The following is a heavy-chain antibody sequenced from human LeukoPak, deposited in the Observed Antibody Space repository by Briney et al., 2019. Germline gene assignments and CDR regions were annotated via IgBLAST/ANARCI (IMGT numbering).Heavy chain of an antibody. D-gene: IGHD6-19*01. V-gene: IGHV4-39*07. CDR3: ARDTPSSGWYDY. CDR1: GGSINSSGYY. Sequence: SETLSLTCSVSGGSINSSGYYWGWIRQPPGKGLEWIGSHYYSGSTYYNPSLKSRVTISVDTSKNQFSLKLSSVTAADTAVYYCARDTPSSGWYDYWGQGTLVTVSS. J-gene: IGHJ4*02. CDR2: HYYSGST.